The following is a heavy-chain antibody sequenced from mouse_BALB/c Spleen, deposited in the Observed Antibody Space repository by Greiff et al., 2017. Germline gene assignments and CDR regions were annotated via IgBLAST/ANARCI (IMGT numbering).Heavy chain of an antibody. CDR2: INSNGGST. V-gene: IGHV5-6-3*01. CDR1: GFTFSSYG. J-gene: IGHJ1*01. CDR3: ARGVTTVVDPYFDV. Sequence: EVKLVESGGGLVQPGGSLKLSCAASGFTFSSYGMSWVRQTPDKRLELVATINSNGGSTYYPDSVKGRFTISRDNAKNTLYLQMSSLKSEDTAMYYCARGVTTVVDPYFDVWGAGTTVAVSS. D-gene: IGHD1-1*01.